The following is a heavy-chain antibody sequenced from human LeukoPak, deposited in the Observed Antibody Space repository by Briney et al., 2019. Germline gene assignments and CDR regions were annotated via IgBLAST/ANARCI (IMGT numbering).Heavy chain of an antibody. CDR3: ARDLVTVTKGFDI. Sequence: SETLSLTCAVSDDSFSSHYWTWIRQPPGEGREWIGYISYIGSTTYNPSLKSRVTISIATSRNQFSLRLSSVTAADTAVYYCARDLVTVTKGFDIWGQGTMVSVSS. J-gene: IGHJ3*02. CDR1: DDSFSSHY. D-gene: IGHD4-17*01. CDR2: ISYIGST. V-gene: IGHV4-59*11.